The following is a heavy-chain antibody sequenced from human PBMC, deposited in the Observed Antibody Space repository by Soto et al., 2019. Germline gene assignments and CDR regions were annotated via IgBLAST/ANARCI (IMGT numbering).Heavy chain of an antibody. CDR1: GGSISSYY. D-gene: IGHD3-9*01. Sequence: SETLSLTCTVSGGSISSYYWSWIRQPPGKGLEWIGYIYYSGSTNYNPSLKSRVTISVDTSKNQLSLKLSSVTAADTAVYYCARDRPDILTGYYVGPPTYGMDVWGQGTTVTVSS. V-gene: IGHV4-59*01. CDR3: ARDRPDILTGYYVGPPTYGMDV. CDR2: IYYSGST. J-gene: IGHJ6*02.